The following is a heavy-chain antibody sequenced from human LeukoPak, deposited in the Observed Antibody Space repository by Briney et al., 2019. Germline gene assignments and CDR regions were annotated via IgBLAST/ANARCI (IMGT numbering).Heavy chain of an antibody. CDR1: GDSISSNSNYY. CDR3: ARHHYQLSALDY. Sequence: PSQTLFLTCTVSGDSISSNSNYYWSWIRQPAGKGLEWIGRTHTSGSTTYNPSLKSRVTISVDTSKNQFSLKLSSVTAADTAVYYCARHHYQLSALDYWGQGTLVTVSS. D-gene: IGHD2-2*01. J-gene: IGHJ4*02. CDR2: THTSGST. V-gene: IGHV4-61*02.